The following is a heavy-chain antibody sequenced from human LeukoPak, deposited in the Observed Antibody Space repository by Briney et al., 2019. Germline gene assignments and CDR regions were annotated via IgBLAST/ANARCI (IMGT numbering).Heavy chain of an antibody. V-gene: IGHV4-39*01. Sequence: SETLSLTCTVSGGSVSSATDYWGWIRQPPGRGLEWIGTIYYSGTTFYNPSLKSRVTISVDTSRNQFSLKLNSVTAADTALYNCARVPAILRVATPDLWGRGTLVTVSS. CDR2: IYYSGTT. D-gene: IGHD4-23*01. CDR1: GGSVSSATDY. J-gene: IGHJ2*01. CDR3: ARVPAILRVATPDL.